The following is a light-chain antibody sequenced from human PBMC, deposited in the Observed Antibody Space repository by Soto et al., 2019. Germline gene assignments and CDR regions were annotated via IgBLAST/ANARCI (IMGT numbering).Light chain of an antibody. CDR2: DAS. J-gene: IGKJ2*01. V-gene: IGKV1-5*01. CDR3: DHYNSYLGDT. CDR1: QSISSW. Sequence: DLQMTQSPSTLSASVGDRVTITCRASQSISSWLAWSQQNPGKAPTLLIYDASSLESGVPSRCSGGGSGRAFTLTTVCLQHDDFAAYDWDHYNSYLGDTFGHGTNLEIK.